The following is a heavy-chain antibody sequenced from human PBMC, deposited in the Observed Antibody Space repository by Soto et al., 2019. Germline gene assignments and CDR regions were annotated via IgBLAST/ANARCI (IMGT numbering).Heavy chain of an antibody. Sequence: PGKGLEWIGSIYYSGSTYYNPSPKSRVTISVDTSKNKFSLKLSSVTAADTAVYYCVRFFFFQAEDGIRDTVPVSAFLLNRSSDL. CDR2: IYYSGST. D-gene: IGHD2-15*01. CDR3: VRFFFFQAEDGIRDTVPVSAFLLNRSSDL. V-gene: IGHV4-39*07. J-gene: IGHJ2*01.